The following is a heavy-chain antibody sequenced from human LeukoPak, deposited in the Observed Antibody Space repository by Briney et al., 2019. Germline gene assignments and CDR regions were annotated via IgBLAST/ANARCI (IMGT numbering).Heavy chain of an antibody. CDR3: ARLRGAMTPVTSDFDY. Sequence: KASETLSLTCTVSGDSISGYYWSWIRQPPGKGLEWIGYIYYSGGTNYNPSLKSRVAISVDTSKNQFSLDLSSVTAADTAVYYCARLRGAMTPVTSDFDYWGQGTLVTVSS. CDR1: GDSISGYY. D-gene: IGHD4-17*01. J-gene: IGHJ4*02. V-gene: IGHV4-59*08. CDR2: IYYSGGT.